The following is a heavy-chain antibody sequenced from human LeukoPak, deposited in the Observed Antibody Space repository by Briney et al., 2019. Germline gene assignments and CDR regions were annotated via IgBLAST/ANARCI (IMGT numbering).Heavy chain of an antibody. Sequence: ASVKVSFKASGYTFTSYYMQWGRQAPGQGLEWMGGIIPLFGTANYARKFQGRVTITADESTSTAYMELSSLRSEDTAVYYCARDLSGTHGADYWGQGTLVTVSS. J-gene: IGHJ4*02. CDR2: IIPLFGTA. CDR1: GYTFTSYY. CDR3: ARDLSGTHGADY. D-gene: IGHD3-10*01. V-gene: IGHV1-69*13.